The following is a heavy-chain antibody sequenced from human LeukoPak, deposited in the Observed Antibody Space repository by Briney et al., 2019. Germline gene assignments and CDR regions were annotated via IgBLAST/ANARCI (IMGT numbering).Heavy chain of an antibody. CDR2: IWYDGSNK. D-gene: IGHD1-26*01. CDR1: GFTFSSYG. Sequence: GGSLRLSCAASGFTFSSYGMHWVRQAPGKGLEWVAVIWYDGSNKYYADSVKGRFTISRDNSKNTLYLQMNSLRAEDTAVYYCARSSYYGYYFDYWGQGTLVTVSS. CDR3: ARSSYYGYYFDY. V-gene: IGHV3-33*01. J-gene: IGHJ4*02.